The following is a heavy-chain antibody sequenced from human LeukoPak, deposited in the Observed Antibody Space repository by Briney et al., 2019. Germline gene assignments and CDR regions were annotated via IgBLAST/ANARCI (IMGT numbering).Heavy chain of an antibody. Sequence: PSETLSLTCTVSGGSISSYYWSWIRQPPGEGLEWIGYIYYSGSTNYNPSLKSRVTISVDTSKNQFSLKLSSVTAADTAVYYCALTGTAPKGRGYSYGSFDYWGQGTLVTVSS. D-gene: IGHD5-18*01. V-gene: IGHV4-59*01. CDR1: GGSISSYY. J-gene: IGHJ4*02. CDR3: ALTGTAPKGRGYSYGSFDY. CDR2: IYYSGST.